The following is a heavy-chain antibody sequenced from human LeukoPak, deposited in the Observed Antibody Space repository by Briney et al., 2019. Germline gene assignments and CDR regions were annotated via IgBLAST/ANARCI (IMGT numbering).Heavy chain of an antibody. CDR3: ARHHVGNSSGWYYFDY. V-gene: IGHV4-39*01. CDR2: IYYSGSA. D-gene: IGHD6-19*01. CDR1: GGSISSSSYY. J-gene: IGHJ4*02. Sequence: SETLSLACTVSGGSISSSSYYWGWIRQPPGKGLEWIGSIYYSGSAYYNPSLKSRVTISVDTSKNQFSLKLSSVTAADTAMYYCARHHVGNSSGWYYFDYWGQGTLVTVSS.